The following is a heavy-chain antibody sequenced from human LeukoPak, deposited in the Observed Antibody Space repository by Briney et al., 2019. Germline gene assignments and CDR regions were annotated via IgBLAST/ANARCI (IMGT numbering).Heavy chain of an antibody. Sequence: PGGSLRLSCAASGFTFNSYAMHWVRQAPGKGLQWVAVISYDGRNKYYADSVKGRFTISRDNSKNTLNLQMNSLRTEDTAVYYCAAVPEYDFDNWGQGTLVTVSS. CDR1: GFTFNSYA. CDR2: ISYDGRNK. D-gene: IGHD2/OR15-2a*01. V-gene: IGHV3-30*04. J-gene: IGHJ4*02. CDR3: AAVPEYDFDN.